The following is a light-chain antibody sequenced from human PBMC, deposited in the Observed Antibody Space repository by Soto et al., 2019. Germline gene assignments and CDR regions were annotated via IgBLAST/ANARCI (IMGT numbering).Light chain of an antibody. Sequence: DIPMTQSPSTLSASVGDRVTITCRASQSISSWLAWYQQKPGKAPKLLIYKASSLESGVPPRFSGSGSGTAFTLTITSLQPDDFATYYCQQYNSYSTFGQGTKVEIK. CDR1: QSISSW. V-gene: IGKV1-5*03. CDR3: QQYNSYST. CDR2: KAS. J-gene: IGKJ1*01.